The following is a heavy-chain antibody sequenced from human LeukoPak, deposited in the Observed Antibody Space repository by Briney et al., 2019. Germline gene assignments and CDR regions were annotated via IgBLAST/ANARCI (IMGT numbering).Heavy chain of an antibody. CDR3: ANGSYLDY. CDR2: ISYDGSNK. CDR1: GFTFSSYG. J-gene: IGHJ4*02. D-gene: IGHD1-26*01. Sequence: GGSLRLSCAASGFTFSSYGMHWVRQAPGKGLEWVAVISYDGSNKYYADSVKGRFTISRDNSKNTLYLQMNNLRAEDTAVYYCANGSYLDYWGQGTLVTVSS. V-gene: IGHV3-30*18.